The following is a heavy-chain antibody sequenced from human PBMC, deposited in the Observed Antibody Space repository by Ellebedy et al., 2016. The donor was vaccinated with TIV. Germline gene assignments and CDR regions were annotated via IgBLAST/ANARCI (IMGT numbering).Heavy chain of an antibody. D-gene: IGHD6-6*01. CDR3: AREGPFNSSSDAFDI. CDR2: INPSGGST. Sequence: ASVKVSXXASGYTFTSYYMHWVRQAPGQGLEWMGIINPSGGSTSYAQKFQGRVTMTRDTSTSTVYMELSSLRSEDTAVYYCAREGPFNSSSDAFDIWGQGTMVTVSS. V-gene: IGHV1-46*01. J-gene: IGHJ3*02. CDR1: GYTFTSYY.